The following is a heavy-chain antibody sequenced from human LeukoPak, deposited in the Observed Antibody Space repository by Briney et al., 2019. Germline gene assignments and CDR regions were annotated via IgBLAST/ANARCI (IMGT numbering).Heavy chain of an antibody. CDR1: GYSFTGHW. CDR3: ARHTAYRRWNFFDY. CDR2: IYARDSDT. Sequence: HGESLKISCKGSGYSFTGHWIGWVRQMPGKGLEWMGIIYARDSDTKYNPSFQGQVTMSVDKSISTAYLQLSSLKASDTAVYYCARHTAYRRWNFFDYWGQGALLTVTS. V-gene: IGHV5-51*01. D-gene: IGHD3-16*01. J-gene: IGHJ4*02.